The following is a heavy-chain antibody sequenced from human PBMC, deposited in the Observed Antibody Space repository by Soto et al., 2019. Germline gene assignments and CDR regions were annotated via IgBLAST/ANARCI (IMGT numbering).Heavy chain of an antibody. CDR2: ISGGGGTT. V-gene: IGHV3-23*01. J-gene: IGHJ5*02. CDR3: AKEGTFRIQGCCDP. D-gene: IGHD3-16*01. Sequence: GGSLRLSCAASGFTFSNYAMSWVRQAPGKGLEWVSGISGGGGTTYYADSVKGRFTISRDNSKNSLYLQMNRMRAEDTALYYCAKEGTFRIQGCCDPWGQGTLVTVSS. CDR1: GFTFSNYA.